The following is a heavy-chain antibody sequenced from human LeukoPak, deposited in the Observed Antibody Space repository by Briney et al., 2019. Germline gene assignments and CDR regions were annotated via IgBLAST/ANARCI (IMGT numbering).Heavy chain of an antibody. V-gene: IGHV1-18*01. J-gene: IGHJ4*02. CDR3: ARGIGAWHYFVS. CDR1: VYTFTSYG. D-gene: IGHD4-17*01. Sequence: GASVKVSCKASVYTFTSYGINWVRQAPGQGLEWMGWLNNYNGDTNYAQKLQGRVTMTTDTSTSTAYMELRSLRSDDTAVYYCARGIGAWHYFVSWGRGPLVTVS. CDR2: LNNYNGDT.